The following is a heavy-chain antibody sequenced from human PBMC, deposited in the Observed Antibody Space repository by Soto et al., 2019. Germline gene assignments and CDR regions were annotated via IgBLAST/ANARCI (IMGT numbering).Heavy chain of an antibody. V-gene: IGHV3-9*01. CDR3: AKETGLRFLEWSYGMDV. Sequence: GGSLRLSCAASGFTFDDYAMHWVRQAPGKGLEWVSGISWNSGSIGYADSVKGRFTISRDNAKNSLYLQMNSLRAEDTALYYCAKETGLRFLEWSYGMDVWGQGTTVTVSS. D-gene: IGHD3-3*01. CDR2: ISWNSGSI. J-gene: IGHJ6*02. CDR1: GFTFDDYA.